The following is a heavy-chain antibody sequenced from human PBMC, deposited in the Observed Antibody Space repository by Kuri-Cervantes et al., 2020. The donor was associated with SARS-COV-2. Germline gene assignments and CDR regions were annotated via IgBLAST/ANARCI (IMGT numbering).Heavy chain of an antibody. Sequence: ASVKVSCKASGYIFSDYYIHWMRQAHGQGLEWMGLVNPTTGGTKFAQKFQGRVTMTRDTSISTAYMELSRLRSDDTAVYYCARALNDFWSGYYSSWYFDLWGRGTLVTVSS. CDR1: GYIFSDYY. D-gene: IGHD3-3*01. V-gene: IGHV1-2*02. CDR3: ARALNDFWSGYYSSWYFDL. CDR2: VNPTTGGT. J-gene: IGHJ2*01.